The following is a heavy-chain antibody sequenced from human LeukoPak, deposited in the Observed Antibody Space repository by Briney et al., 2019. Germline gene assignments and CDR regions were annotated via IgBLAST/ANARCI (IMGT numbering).Heavy chain of an antibody. J-gene: IGHJ6*03. CDR3: ARVLRYCSGGNCYSGGLGYMDV. D-gene: IGHD2-15*01. Sequence: GGSLRLSCAASGFTFSNYGMHWVRRAPGRALEWVTFIRYDGSKKYYADSVKGRFTISRDNAKNSLYLQMNSLRAEDTAVYYCARVLRYCSGGNCYSGGLGYMDVWGKGTTVTISS. V-gene: IGHV3-30*02. CDR1: GFTFSNYG. CDR2: IRYDGSKK.